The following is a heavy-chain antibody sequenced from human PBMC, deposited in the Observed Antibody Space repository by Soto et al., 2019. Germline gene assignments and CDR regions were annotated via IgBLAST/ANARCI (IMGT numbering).Heavy chain of an antibody. CDR2: IIPIFGTA. CDR1: GGTFSSYA. Sequence: SVNVSCKASGGTFSSYAISWVRQAPGQGLEWMGGIIPIFGTANYAQKFQGRVTITADESTSTAYMELSSLRSEDTAVYYCVSVATILIYPDYWGQGTLVTVSS. J-gene: IGHJ4*02. D-gene: IGHD5-12*01. V-gene: IGHV1-69*13. CDR3: VSVATILIYPDY.